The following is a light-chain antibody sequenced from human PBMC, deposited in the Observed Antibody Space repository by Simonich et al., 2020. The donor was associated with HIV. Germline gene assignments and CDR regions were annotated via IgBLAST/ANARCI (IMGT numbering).Light chain of an antibody. CDR1: QSILKRSNNKNY. CDR2: WAS. J-gene: IGKJ3*01. Sequence: DIVMTQSPDSLAVSLGEMATINCQSSQSILKRSNNKNYLAWYQQKAGQPPKLLIDWASTREAGVPDRFSGSGSGTDFTLTISSLQAEDVAVYYCQQYYSSPFTFGPGTKVDIK. V-gene: IGKV4-1*01. CDR3: QQYYSSPFT.